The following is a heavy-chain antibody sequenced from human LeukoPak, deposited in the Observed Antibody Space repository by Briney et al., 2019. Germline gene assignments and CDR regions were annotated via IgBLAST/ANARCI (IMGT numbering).Heavy chain of an antibody. J-gene: IGHJ4*02. CDR3: AKPRYDFWSGYYTSVFDY. D-gene: IGHD3-3*01. CDR1: GFTFSSYG. Sequence: GGTLRLSCAASGFTFSSYGMSWVRQAPGKGLEWVSAISGSGGSTYYADSVKGRFTISRDNSKNTLYLQMNSLRAEDTAVYYCAKPRYDFWSGYYTSVFDYWGQGTLVTVSS. V-gene: IGHV3-23*01. CDR2: ISGSGGST.